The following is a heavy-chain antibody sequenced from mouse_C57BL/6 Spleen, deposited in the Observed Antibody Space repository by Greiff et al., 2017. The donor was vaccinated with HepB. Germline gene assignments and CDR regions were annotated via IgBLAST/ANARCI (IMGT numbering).Heavy chain of an antibody. CDR3: AGYDYDEGAYYFDY. J-gene: IGHJ2*01. V-gene: IGHV1-55*01. CDR2: IYPGSGST. D-gene: IGHD2-4*01. CDR1: GYTFTSYW. Sequence: VQLQQSGAELVKPGASVKMSCKASGYTFTSYWITWVKQRPGQGLEWIGDIYPGSGSTNYNEKFKSKATLTVDTSSSTAYMQLSSRTSEDSAVYYCAGYDYDEGAYYFDYWGQGTTLTVSS.